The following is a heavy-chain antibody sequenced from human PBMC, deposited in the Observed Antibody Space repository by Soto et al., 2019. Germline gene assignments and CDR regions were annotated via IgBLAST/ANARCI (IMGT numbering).Heavy chain of an antibody. D-gene: IGHD3-16*01. CDR2: IDEYGNTI. Sequence: EVQLVESGGGLVQPGGSLRLSCAASGFTFSSYWMHWVRQVPGKGLVWVSRIDEYGNTINYADSVRGRFTISRDNAKNTLNLEMKGRRAEDTVFYYGTRDRGGGGGYWGQGTLVTVSS. J-gene: IGHJ4*02. V-gene: IGHV3-74*01. CDR1: GFTFSSYW. CDR3: TRDRGGGGGY.